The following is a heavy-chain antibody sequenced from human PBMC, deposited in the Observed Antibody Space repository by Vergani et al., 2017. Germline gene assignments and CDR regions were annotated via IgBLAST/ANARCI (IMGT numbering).Heavy chain of an antibody. CDR2: IWYDGSNK. CDR3: AREDDYGGESLFDY. V-gene: IGHV3-33*01. CDR1: GFTFSSYG. D-gene: IGHD4-23*01. J-gene: IGHJ4*02. Sequence: QVQLVESGGGVVQPGRSLRLSCAASGFTFSSYGMHWVRQAPGKGLEWVAVIWYDGSNKYYADSGKGRFTISRDNSKNTLYLQMNSLRAEDTAVDYCAREDDYGGESLFDYWGQGTLVTVSS.